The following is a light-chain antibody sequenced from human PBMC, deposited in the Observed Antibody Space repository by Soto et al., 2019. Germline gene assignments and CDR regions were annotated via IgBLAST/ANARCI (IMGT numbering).Light chain of an antibody. Sequence: EIVLTQSPATLSSFPGDRVTLSCRASQYINTRFAWYQHRPGQAPRLLTSPTSITAAGIPATSSASGSGPDFTLTISDVQPEDFAVYYCHQRQTWPRTFGQGTKV. V-gene: IGKV3-11*01. CDR2: PTS. J-gene: IGKJ1*01. CDR3: HQRQTWPRT. CDR1: QYINTR.